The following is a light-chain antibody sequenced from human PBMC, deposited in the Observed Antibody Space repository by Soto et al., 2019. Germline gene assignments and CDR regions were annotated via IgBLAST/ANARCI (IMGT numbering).Light chain of an antibody. CDR1: SSDVGGYNY. CDR2: EVS. J-gene: IGLJ2*01. V-gene: IGLV2-8*01. Sequence: QSALTQPPSASGSPGQSVTISCTGTSSDVGGYNYVSWYQQHPGKAPKLMIYEVSKRPSGVPDRFSGSKSGNTASLTVSGLQAEDEAVYYCSSYAGSKPVVFGGGTKLTVL. CDR3: SSYAGSKPVV.